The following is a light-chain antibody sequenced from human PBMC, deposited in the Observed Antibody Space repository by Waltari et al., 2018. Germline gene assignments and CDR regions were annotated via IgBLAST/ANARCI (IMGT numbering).Light chain of an antibody. J-gene: IGKJ1*01. CDR2: KAS. CDR3: QQYNNYSV. CDR1: QSISTW. V-gene: IGKV1-5*03. Sequence: DIQMTQSPSTLSASVGDRVTITCRASQSISTWLAWYQQKPGKAPKLLIYKASTLESWVPSRFRGSGSGTDFTLTISSLQPDDFATYYCQQYNNYSVFGQWTKVGIK.